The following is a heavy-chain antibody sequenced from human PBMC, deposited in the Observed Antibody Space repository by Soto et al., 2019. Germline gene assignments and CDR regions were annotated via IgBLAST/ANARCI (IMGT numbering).Heavy chain of an antibody. CDR1: EDTFRNYA. Sequence: QVELVQSGAEVKKPGSSVKVSCQASEDTFRNYAISWVRQAPGQGLEWRGGIIPIFGTANYAQKYQGRVTITADTSANTVYLELSSLRSEDTAVYYCASTTYDSSADDYWYFGLWGRGTLVTVSS. CDR2: IIPIFGTA. J-gene: IGHJ2*01. CDR3: ASTTYDSSADDYWYFGL. V-gene: IGHV1-69*06. D-gene: IGHD3-22*01.